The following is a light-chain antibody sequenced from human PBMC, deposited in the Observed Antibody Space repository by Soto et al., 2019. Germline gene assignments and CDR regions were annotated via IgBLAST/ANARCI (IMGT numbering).Light chain of an antibody. J-gene: IGKJ5*01. CDR3: QQRSNWPPIT. Sequence: EIVLTQSPGTLSLSPGERATLSCRASQSVSSSYLAWYQQKPGQAPRLIIYDASNRATGIPARFSGSVSGTDFTLTISSLEPEDFAVYYCQQRSNWPPITFGQGTRLEIK. CDR2: DAS. V-gene: IGKV3D-20*02. CDR1: QSVSSSY.